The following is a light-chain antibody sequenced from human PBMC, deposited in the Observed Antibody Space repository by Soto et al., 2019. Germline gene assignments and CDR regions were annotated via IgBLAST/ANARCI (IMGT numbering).Light chain of an antibody. J-gene: IGLJ1*01. CDR2: DVI. V-gene: IGLV2-14*01. CDR3: TSYTSSGTHV. CDR1: TSDVGGYNY. Sequence: QSALTQPASVSGSPGQSITISCTGTTSDVGGYNYVSWHQQHPGKDPKLMIYDVINRPSGVSNRFSGSKSDNTASLNISGLQAEDEADYYCTSYTSSGTHVFGSGTKVTVL.